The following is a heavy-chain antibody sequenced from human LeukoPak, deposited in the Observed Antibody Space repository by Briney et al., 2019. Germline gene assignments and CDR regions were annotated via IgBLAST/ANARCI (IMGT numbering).Heavy chain of an antibody. J-gene: IGHJ4*02. CDR2: IDYSGST. D-gene: IGHD1-7*01. Sequence: SETLSLTCTVSGGSISTYYWSWIRQPPGKGLEWIGYIDYSGSTNYNPSLKSRVTISVETSKNQFSLKLSSVTAADTAVYYCASPVTGTTSYWGQGTLSPSPQ. V-gene: IGHV4-59*08. CDR1: GGSISTYY. CDR3: ASPVTGTTSY.